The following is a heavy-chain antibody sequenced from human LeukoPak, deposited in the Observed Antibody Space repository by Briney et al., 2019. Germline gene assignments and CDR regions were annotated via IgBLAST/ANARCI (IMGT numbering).Heavy chain of an antibody. CDR3: ARADFWSGYSAY. Sequence: SETLSLTCTVSGGSISSGDYYWSWIRQPPGKGLEWIGYIYYSGSTYYNPSLKSRVTISVDTSKNQFSLKLSSVTAADTVVYYCARADFWSGYSAYWGQGTLVTVSS. V-gene: IGHV4-30-4*08. D-gene: IGHD3-3*01. J-gene: IGHJ4*02. CDR2: IYYSGST. CDR1: GGSISSGDYY.